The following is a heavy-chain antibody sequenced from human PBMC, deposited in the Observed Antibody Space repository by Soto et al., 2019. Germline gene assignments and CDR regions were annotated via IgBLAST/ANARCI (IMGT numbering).Heavy chain of an antibody. V-gene: IGHV1-18*04. D-gene: IGHD3-16*02. Sequence: GAAVMISSNASGYTFPSYGFCWVRQAPGQGLEWMGWISAYNGNTNYAQKLQGRVTMTTDTSTSTAYMELRSLRSDDTAVYYCASVSSPLGPWGHGTLVPVSS. CDR1: GYTFPSYG. CDR3: ASVSSPLGP. CDR2: ISAYNGNT. J-gene: IGHJ5*02.